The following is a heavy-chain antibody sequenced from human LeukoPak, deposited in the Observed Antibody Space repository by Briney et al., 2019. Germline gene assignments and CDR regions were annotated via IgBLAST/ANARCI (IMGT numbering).Heavy chain of an antibody. CDR1: GFTFSSYA. CDR3: AKGPMATVTTYDY. Sequence: GGSLRLSCAASGFTFSSYAMSWVRQAPGKGLEWVSAISGSGGSTYYADSVKGRFTISRDNSKNTLYLQMNSLRAKDTAVYYCAKGPMATVTTYDYWGQGTLVTVSS. J-gene: IGHJ4*02. V-gene: IGHV3-23*01. CDR2: ISGSGGST. D-gene: IGHD4-11*01.